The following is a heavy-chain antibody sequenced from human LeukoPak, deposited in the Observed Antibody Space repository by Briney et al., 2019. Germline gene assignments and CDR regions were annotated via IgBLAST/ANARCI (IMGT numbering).Heavy chain of an antibody. D-gene: IGHD3-9*01. CDR2: IYHSGST. CDR1: GYSISSGYY. V-gene: IGHV4-38-2*02. Sequence: KTSETLSLTCTVSGYSISSGYYWGWIRQPPGKGLEWIGSIYHSGSTNYNPSLKSRVTISVDTSKNQFSLKLSSVTAADTAVYYCARGSRDILRYFDWSGGQRVTPNYFDYWGQGTLVTVSS. CDR3: ARGSRDILRYFDWSGGQRVTPNYFDY. J-gene: IGHJ4*02.